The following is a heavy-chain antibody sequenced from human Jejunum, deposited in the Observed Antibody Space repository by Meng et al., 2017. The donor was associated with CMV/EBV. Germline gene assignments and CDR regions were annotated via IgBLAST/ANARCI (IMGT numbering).Heavy chain of an antibody. J-gene: IGHJ4*02. CDR2: IYWDDDK. D-gene: IGHD1-1*01. Sequence: LTSRPVGVGWIRQPTGKALEWLAFIYWDDDKRYSPSLKSRLTITKDAPKNQVVLTMTNMGPADTATYHCVHRRDYSGNWNGGSVDFWGQGALVTVSS. CDR1: LTSRPVG. CDR3: VHRRDYSGNWNGGSVDF. V-gene: IGHV2-5*02.